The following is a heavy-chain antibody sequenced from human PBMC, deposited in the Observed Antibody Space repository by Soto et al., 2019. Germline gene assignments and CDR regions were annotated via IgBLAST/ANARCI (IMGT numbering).Heavy chain of an antibody. CDR2: IYYNGST. Sequence: QVQLQESGPGLVKPSETLSLTCTVSGGSISGYYWSWIRQPPGKGLEWIDYIYYNGSTNYNPSLKRRVTISVDTSKNQFSLKLSSVTAADTAVYYCARLTDCGGDCPLFDYWGQGTLVTVSS. D-gene: IGHD2-21*02. CDR1: GGSISGYY. CDR3: ARLTDCGGDCPLFDY. J-gene: IGHJ4*02. V-gene: IGHV4-59*01.